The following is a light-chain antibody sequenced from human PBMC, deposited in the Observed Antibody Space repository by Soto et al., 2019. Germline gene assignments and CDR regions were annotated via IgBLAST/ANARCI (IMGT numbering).Light chain of an antibody. Sequence: DIQMTQSPSTLSASVGETVTVTCRASQSVSGWLAWYQQKPGEAPKLLIYDASALPRGVPSRFSGSGSGTDFTLNISRLEPEDFAVYYCQQYSTSRGTFGQGTKVDIK. J-gene: IGKJ1*01. CDR3: QQYSTSRGT. CDR2: DAS. V-gene: IGKV1-5*01. CDR1: QSVSGW.